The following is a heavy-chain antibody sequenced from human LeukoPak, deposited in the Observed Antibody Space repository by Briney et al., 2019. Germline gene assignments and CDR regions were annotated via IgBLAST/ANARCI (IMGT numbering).Heavy chain of an antibody. CDR1: GFTLSSYA. CDR2: ISSSGGST. J-gene: IGHJ4*02. CDR3: AKRLQGHTYMPFDF. D-gene: IGHD2-2*01. V-gene: IGHV3-23*01. Sequence: GSLRLSCAVSGFTLSSYAMSWVRQAPGKGLEWVSGISSSGGSTYNGDSVKGRFTISRDNSKNMLYVQMNSLRAEDTAVYYCAKRLQGHTYMPFDFWGQGTLVTVSS.